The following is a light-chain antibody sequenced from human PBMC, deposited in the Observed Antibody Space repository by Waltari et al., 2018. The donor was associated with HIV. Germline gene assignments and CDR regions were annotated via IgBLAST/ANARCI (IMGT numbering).Light chain of an antibody. Sequence: QSVLTQPPSVSEAPRQRVTISCSGTSSDVGNYNLVSWYQQYPGKAPKLMIYEAVKRPSGVSNRISASKSGNTASLTISGLQAEDEADYYCCSYGGSSTWVFGGGTKLTVL. CDR3: CSYGGSSTWV. J-gene: IGLJ3*02. CDR1: SSDVGNYNL. CDR2: EAV. V-gene: IGLV2-23*01.